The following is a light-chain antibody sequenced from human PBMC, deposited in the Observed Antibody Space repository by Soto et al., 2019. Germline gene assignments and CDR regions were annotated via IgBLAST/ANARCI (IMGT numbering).Light chain of an antibody. Sequence: QSVLTQPPSASGTPGQRVTISCSGRNSNIGRNTVNWYQQFPGAAPNLLIRIDTQRPSGVPDRFSGSRSGTSASLASSGLQSEDEAGYYCAAWDESPNVPVFGGGTKLTVL. CDR2: IDT. J-gene: IGLJ3*02. CDR3: AAWDESPNVPV. CDR1: NSNIGRNT. V-gene: IGLV1-44*01.